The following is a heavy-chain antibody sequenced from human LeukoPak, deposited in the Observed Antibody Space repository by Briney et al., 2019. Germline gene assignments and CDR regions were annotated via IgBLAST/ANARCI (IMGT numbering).Heavy chain of an antibody. CDR2: ISGSGGNT. CDR1: GFTVSSNY. J-gene: IGHJ2*01. CDR3: AKVLGYCSSSSCRHWYFDL. D-gene: IGHD2-2*01. V-gene: IGHV3-23*01. Sequence: GGSLRLSCAASGFTVSSNYMSWVRQAPGKGLEWVSVISGSGGNTYYVDSVKGRFTISRDNSKNTLYLQMNSLRAEDTAVYFCAKVLGYCSSSSCRHWYFDLWGRGTVVIVSS.